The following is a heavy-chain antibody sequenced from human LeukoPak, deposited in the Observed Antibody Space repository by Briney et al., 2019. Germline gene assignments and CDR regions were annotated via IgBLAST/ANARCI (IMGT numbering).Heavy chain of an antibody. D-gene: IGHD2-2*01. Sequence: SETLSLTCTVSGGSISSYYWSWIRQPPGKGLEWIGYISNSGSTNYNPSLKSRVTISVDKSKNQFSLKLSSVIAADTAVYYCATCTTNCYGWFHVWGQGTMVTVSS. J-gene: IGHJ3*01. CDR3: ATCTTNCYGWFHV. CDR1: GGSISSYY. CDR2: ISNSGST. V-gene: IGHV4-59*03.